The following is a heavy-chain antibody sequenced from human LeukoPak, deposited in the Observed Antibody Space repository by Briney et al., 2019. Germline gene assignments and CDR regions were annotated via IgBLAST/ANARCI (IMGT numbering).Heavy chain of an antibody. D-gene: IGHD3-16*01. CDR2: ISSSGSTI. J-gene: IGHJ3*02. V-gene: IGHV3-11*04. CDR1: GFTFSDYY. Sequence: PGGSLRLSCEASGFTFSDYYMSWIRQAPGKGLEWVSYISSSGSTIYYADSVKGRFTISRDNAKNSLYLQMSSLRVEDTAVYYCAKGAAVMITFGGVIVNDAFDIWGQGTMVTVSS. CDR3: AKGAAVMITFGGVIVNDAFDI.